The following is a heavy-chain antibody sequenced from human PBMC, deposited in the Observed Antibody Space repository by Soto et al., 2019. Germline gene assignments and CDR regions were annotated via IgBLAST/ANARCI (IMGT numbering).Heavy chain of an antibody. D-gene: IGHD3-10*01. CDR1: GFTISKYW. J-gene: IGHJ4*02. V-gene: IGHV3-7*01. CDR3: ARDCCASGSHDF. Sequence: ESGGGVVQPGGSLRLSCAASGFTISKYWMSWVRQAPGKGLEWLANIKEDGSVRNYVDSVKGRFMISRDNGKNSLYLQMNSLRVEDTAVYYCARDCCASGSHDFWGQGNLVTVSS. CDR2: IKEDGSVR.